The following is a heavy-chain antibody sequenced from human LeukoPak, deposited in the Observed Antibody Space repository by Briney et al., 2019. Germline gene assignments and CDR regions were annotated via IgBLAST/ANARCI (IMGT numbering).Heavy chain of an antibody. Sequence: ASVKVSCKAYTYTFTGYYMHWVRQAPGQGLEWMGWINPNSGGTNYAQKFQGRVTMTRDTSISTAYMDLSRLISDDTAVYYCARDRITMVDYWGQGTLVTVSS. CDR1: TYTFTGYY. CDR2: INPNSGGT. D-gene: IGHD3-10*01. J-gene: IGHJ4*02. V-gene: IGHV1-2*02. CDR3: ARDRITMVDY.